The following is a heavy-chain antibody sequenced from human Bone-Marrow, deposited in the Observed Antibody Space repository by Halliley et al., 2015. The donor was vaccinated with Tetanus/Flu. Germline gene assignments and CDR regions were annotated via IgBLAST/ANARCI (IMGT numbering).Heavy chain of an antibody. Sequence: EWLAGMYSGGSTFYADSVKGRFTISRDTSKNTVYLQMNNVGVEDTGVYFCARDPVGLGWFDPWGQGTLVTVSS. CDR2: MYSGGST. J-gene: IGHJ5*02. V-gene: IGHV3-53*01. D-gene: IGHD1-26*01. CDR3: ARDPVGLGWFDP.